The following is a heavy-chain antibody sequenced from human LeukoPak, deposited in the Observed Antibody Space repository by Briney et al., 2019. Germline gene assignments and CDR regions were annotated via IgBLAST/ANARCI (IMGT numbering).Heavy chain of an antibody. Sequence: SGGSLRLSCAASGFTFSSSAMSWVRQAPGKGLEWVSAISNNGGYTYYADSVKGRFTISRDNSKNTLYLQMNSLRADVTAVYYCAKSWIFGVVPIPRWFDPWGQGTLVTVSS. CDR2: ISNNGGYT. V-gene: IGHV3-23*01. CDR1: GFTFSSSA. J-gene: IGHJ5*02. CDR3: AKSWIFGVVPIPRWFDP. D-gene: IGHD3-3*01.